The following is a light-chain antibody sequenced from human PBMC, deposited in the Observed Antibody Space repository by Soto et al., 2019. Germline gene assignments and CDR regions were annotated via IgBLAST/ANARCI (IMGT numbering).Light chain of an antibody. V-gene: IGKV1-5*03. Sequence: DIQMTQSPSTLSASVGDRVTIICRASQCIGDWLAWYQQKPGKAPKLLIYKASSLESGVPSRFSGSGSGTEFPLTISSLQPDDFATYYCQQYNSYPLTFGGGTKVDIK. CDR3: QQYNSYPLT. J-gene: IGKJ4*01. CDR2: KAS. CDR1: QCIGDW.